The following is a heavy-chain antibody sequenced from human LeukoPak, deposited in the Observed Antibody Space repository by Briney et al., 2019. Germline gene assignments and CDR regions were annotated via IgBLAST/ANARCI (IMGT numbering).Heavy chain of an antibody. V-gene: IGHV1-2*04. J-gene: IGHJ5*02. Sequence: ASVKVSCKASGYTFTGYYMHWVRQAPGQGLEWMGWINPNSGGTNYAQKFQGWVTMTRDTSISTAYMELSRLRSDDTAVYYCARSGQLLRTTNWFDPWGQGTLVTVSS. CDR1: GYTFTGYY. CDR2: INPNSGGT. CDR3: ARSGQLLRTTNWFDP. D-gene: IGHD2-2*01.